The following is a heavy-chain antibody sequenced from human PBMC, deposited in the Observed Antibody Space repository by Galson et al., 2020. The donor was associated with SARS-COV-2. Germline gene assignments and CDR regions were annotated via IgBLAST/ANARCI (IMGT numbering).Heavy chain of an antibody. CDR3: AKSIYYDWVLSPTGYFDY. Sequence: TGGSLRLSCAASGFTFDDYAMHWVRQIPGKGLEWISGISWNSGSVAYGGSVEGRFTISRDNARNSLYLQMKSLRADDTAFYYCAKSIYYDWVLSPTGYFDYWGQGTLVTVSS. J-gene: IGHJ4*02. CDR1: GFTFDDYA. V-gene: IGHV3-9*01. D-gene: IGHD3-9*01. CDR2: ISWNSGSV.